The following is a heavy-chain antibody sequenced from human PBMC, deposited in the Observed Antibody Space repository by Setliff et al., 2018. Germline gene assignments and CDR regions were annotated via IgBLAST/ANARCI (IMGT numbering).Heavy chain of an antibody. J-gene: IGHJ6*03. CDR1: GASISSYY. CDR3: ARASRFGTIVYKGYYYMDV. CDR2: IYTSGGT. Sequence: SETLSLTCTVSGASISSYYWSWIRQPPGKGLEWIGYIYTSGGTNYNPSLKSRVTISVDASKNQFPLKLNTVTAADTAVYYCARASRFGTIVYKGYYYMDVWGKGTTVTVS. D-gene: IGHD3-10*01. V-gene: IGHV4-4*08.